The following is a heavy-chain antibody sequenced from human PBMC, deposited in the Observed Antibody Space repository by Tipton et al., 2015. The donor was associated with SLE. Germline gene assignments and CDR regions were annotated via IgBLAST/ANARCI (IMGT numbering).Heavy chain of an antibody. CDR2: VHYSGTT. D-gene: IGHD3-9*01. J-gene: IGHJ6*02. Sequence: LSCSVSYGSINTFYWSWIRKPPGKSLEWIGHVHYSGTTNYNPSVRSRVTISVDASRNQVSLKLTSVTAADTAIYYCARDPGTRYGMDVWGQGTTVTVSS. V-gene: IGHV4-59*01. CDR3: ARDPGTRYGMDV. CDR1: YGSINTFY.